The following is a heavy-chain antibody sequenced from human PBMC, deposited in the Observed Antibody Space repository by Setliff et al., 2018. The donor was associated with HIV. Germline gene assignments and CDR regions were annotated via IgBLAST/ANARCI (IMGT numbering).Heavy chain of an antibody. J-gene: IGHJ6*02. CDR1: GFTFRRAW. CDR3: TTGPIRDTYYYFDMDV. CDR2: IKSKTDGGTT. V-gene: IGHV3-15*01. Sequence: GGSLRLSCAASGFTFRRAWMSWVRQAPGKGLEWVGRIKSKTDGGTTDYAAPVKGRFTISRDDSKNTLYRQMNSLKTEDTAVYYCTTGPIRDTYYYFDMDVWGQGTTVTVSS. D-gene: IGHD2-2*02.